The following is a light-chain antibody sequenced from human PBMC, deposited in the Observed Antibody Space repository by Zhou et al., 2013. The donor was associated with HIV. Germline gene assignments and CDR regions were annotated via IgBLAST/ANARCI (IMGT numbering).Light chain of an antibody. V-gene: IGKV1-13*02. CDR1: QDITNT. CDR3: QNYNSAPTWT. CDR2: DAS. J-gene: IGKJ1*01. Sequence: AIQLTQSPSSLSAFVGDRVSITCRASQDITNTLAWYQQKPGKPPRLLIYDASTLETGVPSRFSGSGSGTDFTLTITGLQPEDVATYYCQNYNSAPTWTFGQGTKVEIK.